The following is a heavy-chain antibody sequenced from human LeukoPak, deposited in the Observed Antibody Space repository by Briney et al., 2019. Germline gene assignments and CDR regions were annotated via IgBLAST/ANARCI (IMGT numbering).Heavy chain of an antibody. Sequence: SETLSLTCTVSGGSISSSSYYWGWIRQPPGKGLEWIGSIYYSGSTYYNPSLKSRVTISVDTSKNQFSLKLSSVTAADTAVYYCARHGRWELRYYFDYWGQGTLVTVSS. CDR3: ARHGRWELRYYFDY. D-gene: IGHD1-26*01. V-gene: IGHV4-39*01. J-gene: IGHJ4*02. CDR2: IYYSGST. CDR1: GGSISSSSYY.